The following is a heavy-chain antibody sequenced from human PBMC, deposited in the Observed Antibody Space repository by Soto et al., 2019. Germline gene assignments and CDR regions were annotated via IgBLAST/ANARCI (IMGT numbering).Heavy chain of an antibody. Sequence: PGESLKISCKGSGYSFTSYWIGWVRQMPGKGLEWMGIIYPGDSDTRYSPFFQGQVTISADKSISTAYLQWSSLKASDTAMYYCARRNCISTSCYVGYYYYGMDVWGQGTTVTVSS. CDR2: IYPGDSDT. V-gene: IGHV5-51*01. CDR3: ARRNCISTSCYVGYYYYGMDV. J-gene: IGHJ6*02. CDR1: GYSFTSYW. D-gene: IGHD2-2*01.